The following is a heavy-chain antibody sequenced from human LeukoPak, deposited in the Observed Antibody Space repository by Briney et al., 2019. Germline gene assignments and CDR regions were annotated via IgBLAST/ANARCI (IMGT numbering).Heavy chain of an antibody. V-gene: IGHV1-8*01. CDR1: GYTFTSYD. CDR3: ARRAVGTDAFDI. J-gene: IGHJ3*02. Sequence: ASVKVSCKASGYTFTSYDINWVRQATGQGLEWMGWMNPNSGNTGYAQKFQGRVTMTRNTSISTAYTELSSLRSEDTAVYYCARRAVGTDAFDIWGQGTMVTVSS. CDR2: MNPNSGNT. D-gene: IGHD1-26*01.